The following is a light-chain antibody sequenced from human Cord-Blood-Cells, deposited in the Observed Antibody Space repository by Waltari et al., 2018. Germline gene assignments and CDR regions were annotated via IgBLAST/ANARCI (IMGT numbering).Light chain of an antibody. CDR1: QGISNS. V-gene: IGKV1-NL1*01. J-gene: IGKJ5*01. CDR3: QQYYSTPIT. Sequence: DIQMTQSPSSLSASVGDRVTITCRASQGISNSLAWYQQKPGKAPKLLLYAASRLESGVPSRFSGSGSGTDYTHTISSLQPEDFATYYCQQYYSTPITFGQGTRLEIK. CDR2: AAS.